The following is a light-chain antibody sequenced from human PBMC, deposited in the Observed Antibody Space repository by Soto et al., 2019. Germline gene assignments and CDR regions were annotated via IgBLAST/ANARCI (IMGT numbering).Light chain of an antibody. CDR3: AAWDDSLSGVV. CDR1: SSNIGSNY. V-gene: IGLV1-47*01. Sequence: QSVLTPPPSASGTPGQRVTISCAGSSSNIGSNYVFWYQHLPGTGHKLLIYRNNQRPSGVPDRFSGSKSGTSASLAISGLRAEDETDYYCAAWDDSLSGVVFGGGTKLTVL. J-gene: IGLJ2*01. CDR2: RNN.